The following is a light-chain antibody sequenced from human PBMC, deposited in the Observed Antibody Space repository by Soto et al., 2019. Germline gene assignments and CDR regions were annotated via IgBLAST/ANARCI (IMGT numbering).Light chain of an antibody. V-gene: IGLV2-14*01. CDR2: DVN. Sequence: SAVSQPGTVSGSPGQSITISCTGTSSDVGGYDYVSWYQQHPDKAPELMIYDVNNRPSGVSNRFSGSKSGNTASLTISGLQAEDEADYYCSSYTSSRYVFGTGTKVTVL. CDR3: SSYTSSRYV. CDR1: SSDVGGYDY. J-gene: IGLJ1*01.